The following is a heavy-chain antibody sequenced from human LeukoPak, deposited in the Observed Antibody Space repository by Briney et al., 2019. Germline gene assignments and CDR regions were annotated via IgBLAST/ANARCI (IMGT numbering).Heavy chain of an antibody. D-gene: IGHD1-26*01. CDR1: GGSISSYY. Sequence: SETLSLTCTVSGGSISSYYWSWIRQPPGKGLEWIGYIYDSGSTNYNPSLKSRVTISVDSSKNQFSLKLSSVTAADTAVYYCARGRDRWVDYWGQGTLVTVSS. J-gene: IGHJ4*02. V-gene: IGHV4-59*01. CDR2: IYDSGST. CDR3: ARGRDRWVDY.